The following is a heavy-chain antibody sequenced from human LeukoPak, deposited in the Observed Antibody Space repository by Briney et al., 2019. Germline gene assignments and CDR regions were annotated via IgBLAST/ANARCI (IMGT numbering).Heavy chain of an antibody. CDR3: ARSLLSAAAGTEGDWFDP. Sequence: GASVKVSCKASGGTFSSYAISWVRQAPGQGLEWMGGIIPFFGTANYAQKFQGRVTITTDESTSTAYMELSSLRSEDTAVYYCARSLLSAAAGTEGDWFDPWGQGTLVTVSS. J-gene: IGHJ5*02. CDR2: IIPFFGTA. D-gene: IGHD6-13*01. CDR1: GGTFSSYA. V-gene: IGHV1-69*05.